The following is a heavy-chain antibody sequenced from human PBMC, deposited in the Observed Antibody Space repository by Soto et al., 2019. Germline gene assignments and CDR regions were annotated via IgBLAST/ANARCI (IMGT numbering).Heavy chain of an antibody. V-gene: IGHV1-3*01. Sequence: GGSVKVYFKASGYPFTSYAMHLVRQAPGQRLEWMGWINAGNGNTKYSQKFQGRVTITRDTFASTAYMELSSLRSEDTAVYYCATRGRSLGYYYGMDVWGQGTTVTVSS. CDR1: GYPFTSYA. CDR3: ATRGRSLGYYYGMDV. D-gene: IGHD3-10*01. J-gene: IGHJ6*01. CDR2: INAGNGNT.